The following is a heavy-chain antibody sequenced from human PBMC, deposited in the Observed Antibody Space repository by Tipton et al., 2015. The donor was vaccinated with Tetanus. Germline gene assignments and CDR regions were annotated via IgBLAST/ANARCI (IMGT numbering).Heavy chain of an antibody. CDR1: GFTFSNYK. CDR3: AKGPQPAASEAYNWFES. CDR2: ISSTSRYI. J-gene: IGHJ5*01. V-gene: IGHV3-21*01. D-gene: IGHD6-13*01. Sequence: SLRLSCEVSGFTFSNYKMNWVRQGPGRGLEWVSSISSTSRYINYADSVKGRFTISRDNAKNSLFLEMNTLRVDDTAVYFCAKGPQPAASEAYNWFESWGQGTLVTVSS.